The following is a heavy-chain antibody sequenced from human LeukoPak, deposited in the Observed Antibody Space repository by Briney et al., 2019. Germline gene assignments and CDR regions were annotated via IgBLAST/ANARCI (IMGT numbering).Heavy chain of an antibody. CDR3: ARGNKYPGVFDY. D-gene: IGHD1/OR15-1a*01. J-gene: IGHJ4*02. Sequence: PSETLSLPCSVSFGSIRDYYWSGIRRPPGQGQEWIGYIYNSGTTSYNPSLKGQVTISVDTSKNQFSLKLSSVTAADTAVYYCARGNKYPGVFDYWGQGTLVTVSS. V-gene: IGHV4-59*13. CDR1: FGSIRDYY. CDR2: IYNSGTT.